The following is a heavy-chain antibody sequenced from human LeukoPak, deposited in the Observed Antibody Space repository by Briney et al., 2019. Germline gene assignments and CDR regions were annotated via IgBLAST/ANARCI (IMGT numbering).Heavy chain of an antibody. J-gene: IGHJ4*02. Sequence: GGSLRLSCAASGFSFSSYWMSWVRQAPGKGLEWVANINPDGSNMLYVDSVKGRFTISRDNAKNSLYLQMDNLRAEDTAVYFCVSGFLQWLYWGQGTLVTVSS. CDR2: INPDGSNM. CDR1: GFSFSSYW. V-gene: IGHV3-7*01. CDR3: VSGFLQWLY. D-gene: IGHD3-3*01.